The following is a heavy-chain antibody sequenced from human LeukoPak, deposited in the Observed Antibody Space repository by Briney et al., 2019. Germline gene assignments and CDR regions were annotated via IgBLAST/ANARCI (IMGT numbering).Heavy chain of an antibody. CDR3: AKPGSAARTGAFDI. CDR2: IRYDGSNK. CDR1: GFTFSSYG. D-gene: IGHD6-6*01. V-gene: IGHV3-30*02. J-gene: IGHJ3*02. Sequence: GGSLRLSCAASGFTFSSYGTHWVRQAPGKGLEWVAFIRYDGSNKYYADSVKGRFTISRDNSKNTLYLQMNSLRAEDTAVYYCAKPGSAARTGAFDIWGQGTMVTVSS.